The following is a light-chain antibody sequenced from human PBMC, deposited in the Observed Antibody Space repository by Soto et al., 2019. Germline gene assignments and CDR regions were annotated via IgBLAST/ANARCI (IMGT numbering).Light chain of an antibody. V-gene: IGLV2-14*01. CDR3: SSYTSSSTLV. J-gene: IGLJ3*02. CDR1: SSDVGGYNY. Sequence: QSALTQPASVSGSPGQSITISCTGTSSDVGGYNYVSWYQQHPGKAPKLMIYEVSNRPSGVSNRFSGSKSGNTASLPISGLQAEDEADYYCSSYTSSSTLVFGGGTKLNVL. CDR2: EVS.